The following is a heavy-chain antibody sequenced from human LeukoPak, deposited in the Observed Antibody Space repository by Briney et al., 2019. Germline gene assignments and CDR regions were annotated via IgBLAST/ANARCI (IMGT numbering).Heavy chain of an antibody. Sequence: GGSLRLSCAASGFTFDDYAMHWVRQAPGKGLEWVSGISWNSGSIGYADSVKGRFTISRDNAKNSLYLQMNSLRAEDTALYYCASDQGYWGQGTLVTVSS. CDR2: ISWNSGSI. CDR3: ASDQGY. CDR1: GFTFDDYA. V-gene: IGHV3-9*01. J-gene: IGHJ4*02.